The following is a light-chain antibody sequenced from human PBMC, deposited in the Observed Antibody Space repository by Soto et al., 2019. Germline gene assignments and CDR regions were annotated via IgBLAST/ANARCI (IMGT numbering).Light chain of an antibody. Sequence: DIVMTQSPDSLAVSLGERATINCRSSQSVVYSSNNKNYLAWYQQKPGQPPKLLIYWASTRASGVPDRFRGSGPGTDFTLTISSLQAEDVAVYYCQQYNSAPQTFGQGTKVEIK. CDR1: QSVVYSSNNKNY. CDR2: WAS. V-gene: IGKV4-1*01. CDR3: QQYNSAPQT. J-gene: IGKJ1*01.